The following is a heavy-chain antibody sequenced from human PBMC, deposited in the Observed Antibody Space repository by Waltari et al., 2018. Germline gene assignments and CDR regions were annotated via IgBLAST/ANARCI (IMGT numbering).Heavy chain of an antibody. J-gene: IGHJ5*02. Sequence: QVQLVQSGAEVKKPGASVKVSCKVSGYTLTELSMHWVRQAPGKGLEWMGGFDPEDGETIYAQKFQGRVTMTEDTSTDTAYMELSSLRSEDTAVYYCATGQLGYCSSTSCYYPWGQGTLVTVSS. V-gene: IGHV1-24*01. CDR3: ATGQLGYCSSTSCYYP. D-gene: IGHD2-2*01. CDR2: FDPEDGET. CDR1: GYTLTELS.